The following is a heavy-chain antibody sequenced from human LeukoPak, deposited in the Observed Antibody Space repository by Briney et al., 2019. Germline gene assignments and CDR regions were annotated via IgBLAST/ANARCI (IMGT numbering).Heavy chain of an antibody. Sequence: GGSLRLSCSASGFTFSDYDMNWVRQAPGKGLEWVSSISYLSSHVYYGDSVKGRFSISRDNAKNSLYLQMNSLGAEDTAIYYCGRAFPPLRTSSAGDLWGQGILVAVSS. J-gene: IGHJ4*02. D-gene: IGHD3-16*01. CDR2: ISYLSSHV. CDR1: GFTFSDYD. CDR3: GRAFPPLRTSSAGDL. V-gene: IGHV3-21*01.